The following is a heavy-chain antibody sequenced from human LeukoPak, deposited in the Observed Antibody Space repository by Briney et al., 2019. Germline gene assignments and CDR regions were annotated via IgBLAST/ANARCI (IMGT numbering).Heavy chain of an antibody. D-gene: IGHD6-19*01. V-gene: IGHV1-2*02. Sequence: ASVKVSFKASGYTFTGYYMHWVRQAPGQGLEWMGWINPNSGGTNYAQKFQGRVTMTRDTSISTAYMELSRLRSDDTAVYYCARVDSSGWYSLDYWGQGTLVTVSS. CDR2: INPNSGGT. J-gene: IGHJ4*02. CDR3: ARVDSSGWYSLDY. CDR1: GYTFTGYY.